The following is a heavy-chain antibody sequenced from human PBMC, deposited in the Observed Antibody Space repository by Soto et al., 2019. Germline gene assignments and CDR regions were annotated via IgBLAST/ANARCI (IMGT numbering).Heavy chain of an antibody. CDR3: AKELRYFDWLYYYYYYGMDV. V-gene: IGHV3-30-3*01. CDR2: ISYDEIYK. D-gene: IGHD3-9*01. CDR1: GFTFRSYA. Sequence: GGSLRLSCAASGFTFRSYAMHWVRQAPGKGLEWVAIISYDEIYKYYADSVKGRFTISRDNSKNTLYLQMNSLRAEDTAVYYCAKELRYFDWLYYYYYYGMDVWGQGTTVTVSS. J-gene: IGHJ6*02.